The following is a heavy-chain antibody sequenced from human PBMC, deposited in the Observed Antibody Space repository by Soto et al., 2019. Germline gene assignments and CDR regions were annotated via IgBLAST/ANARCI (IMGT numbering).Heavy chain of an antibody. CDR2: FFWDDDK. Sequence: SGPTLLNPTQTLTLTCTFSGLSLRTNEMGVGWIRQPPGKALEWLALFFWDDDKHTNPSLSARLTITKDTSKNQVALTMTNMEPVDTATYYCARRSISETNYFDPWGQGILVTVSS. J-gene: IGHJ5*02. CDR3: ARRSISETNYFDP. CDR1: GLSLRTNEMG. V-gene: IGHV2-5*02.